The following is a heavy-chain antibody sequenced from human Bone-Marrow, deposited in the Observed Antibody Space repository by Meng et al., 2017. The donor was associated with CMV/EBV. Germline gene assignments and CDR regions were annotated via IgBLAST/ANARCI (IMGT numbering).Heavy chain of an antibody. CDR2: IYYSGST. J-gene: IGHJ6*02. D-gene: IGHD2-2*01. CDR1: GGSISRSSYY. CDR3: ARVRGYCSTTSCHSFMDV. Sequence: SETLSLTCIVSGGSISRSSYYWGWIRQPPGKGLEWIGSIYYSGSTDYNPSLKSRVTISVDTSKNQFSLKLSSVNAADTAVYYCARVRGYCSTTSCHSFMDVWGQGTTVTVSS. V-gene: IGHV4-39*07.